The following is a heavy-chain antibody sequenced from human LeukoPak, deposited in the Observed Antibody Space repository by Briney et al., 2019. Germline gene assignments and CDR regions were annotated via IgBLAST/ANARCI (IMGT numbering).Heavy chain of an antibody. CDR3: ARQYYDILTGYYKPGDYFDY. D-gene: IGHD3-9*01. J-gene: IGHJ4*02. CDR1: GFTFSSYS. CDR2: ISSSSSYI. V-gene: IGHV3-21*01. Sequence: KPGGSLRLSCAASGFTFSSYSMNWVRQAPGKGLEWVSSISSSSSYIYYADSVKGRFTISRDNAKNSLYLQMNSLRAEDTAVYYCARQYYDILTGYYKPGDYFDYWGQGTLVTVSS.